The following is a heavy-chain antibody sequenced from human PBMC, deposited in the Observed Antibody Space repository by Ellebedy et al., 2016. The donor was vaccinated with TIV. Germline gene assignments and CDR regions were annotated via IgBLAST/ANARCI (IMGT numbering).Heavy chain of an antibody. J-gene: IGHJ4*02. CDR1: GAAIYNGGHS. CDR3: ARGVKWGSSPLDS. V-gene: IGHV4-30-2*06. CDR2: IDYNAGT. Sequence: SQTLSLTCXVSGAAIYNGGHSWNWLRQSPGRGLEWIGNIDYNAGTDYAPSLKSRVSISLGRSRTHFNLNLNSVTAADTALYYCARGVKWGSSPLDSWGQGILVTVS. D-gene: IGHD1-26*01.